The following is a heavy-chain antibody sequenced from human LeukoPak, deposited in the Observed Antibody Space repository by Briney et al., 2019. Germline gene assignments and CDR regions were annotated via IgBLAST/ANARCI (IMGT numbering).Heavy chain of an antibody. CDR1: GFTFSSYS. D-gene: IGHD6-19*01. CDR3: ARDIGAFSSGWYLRFDP. CDR2: ISSSSSYI. J-gene: IGHJ5*02. Sequence: GGSLRLSCAASGFTFSSYSMNWVRQAPGKGLEWVSSISSSSSYIYYADSVKGRFTISRDNAKNSLYLQMNSLRAEDTGVYFCARDIGAFSSGWYLRFDPWGQGTLVTVSS. V-gene: IGHV3-21*01.